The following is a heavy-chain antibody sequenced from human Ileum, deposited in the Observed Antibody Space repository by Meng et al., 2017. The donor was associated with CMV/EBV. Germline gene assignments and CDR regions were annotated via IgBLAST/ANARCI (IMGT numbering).Heavy chain of an antibody. V-gene: IGHV1-18*01. CDR1: GYSFLTYA. J-gene: IGHJ4*02. Sequence: QLGQCGGEWKKPGSSVKVSCKTSGYSFLTYAISWVRQAPGQGLEWIGWINTYKGNTDYAQKFQGRVTLTRDASMNIAYMELTSLRSDDTAVYYCARGSGPPGDYWGQGTLVTVSS. CDR2: INTYKGNT. CDR3: ARGSGPPGDY. D-gene: IGHD3-10*01.